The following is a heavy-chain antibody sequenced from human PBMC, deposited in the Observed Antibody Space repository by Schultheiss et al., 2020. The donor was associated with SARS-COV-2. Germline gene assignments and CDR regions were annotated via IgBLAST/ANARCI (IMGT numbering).Heavy chain of an antibody. Sequence: SETLSLTCAVYGGSFSGYYWSWIRQPPGKGLEWIGEINHSGSTNYNPSLKSRVTISVDTSKNQFSLKLSSVTAADTAVYYCARVRGSYSSSPGSGVDFDYWGQGTLVTVSS. CDR2: INHSGST. J-gene: IGHJ4*02. CDR1: GGSFSGYY. V-gene: IGHV4-34*01. D-gene: IGHD6-6*01. CDR3: ARVRGSYSSSPGSGVDFDY.